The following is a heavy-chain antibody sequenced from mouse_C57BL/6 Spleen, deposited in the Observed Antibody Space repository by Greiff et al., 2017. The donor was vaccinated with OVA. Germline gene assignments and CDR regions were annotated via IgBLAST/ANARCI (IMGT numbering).Heavy chain of an antibody. CDR3: TRREYCAMDY. J-gene: IGHJ4*01. CDR1: GYTFTSYW. CDR2: IHPNSGST. Sequence: VKLQQSGAELVKPGASVKLSCKASGYTFTSYWMHWVKQRPGQGLEWIGMIHPNSGSTNYNEKFKSKATLTVDKSSSTAYMQLSSLTSEDSGVCYGTRREYCAMDYWGQGTSVTVSS. V-gene: IGHV1-64*01.